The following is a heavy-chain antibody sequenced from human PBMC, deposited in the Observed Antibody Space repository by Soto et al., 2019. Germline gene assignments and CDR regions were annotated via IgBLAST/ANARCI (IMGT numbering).Heavy chain of an antibody. Sequence: ASVKVSCKTSGYSFAGHYLHWVRQAPGQGLDWMGWINPNSGGTIYSQKFQGRVTMTRDTSISTAYMVLTSLRSDDTAVYYCARDSHYDILTGYSRNAFDMWGRGTVVTVTS. CDR3: ARDSHYDILTGYSRNAFDM. D-gene: IGHD3-9*01. V-gene: IGHV1-2*02. CDR1: GYSFAGHY. J-gene: IGHJ3*02. CDR2: INPNSGGT.